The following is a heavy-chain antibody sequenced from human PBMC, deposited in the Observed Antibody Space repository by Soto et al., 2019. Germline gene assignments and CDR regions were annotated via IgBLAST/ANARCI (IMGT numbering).Heavy chain of an antibody. V-gene: IGHV3-21*06. CDR1: GFNFTRYS. CDR3: ARESEDLTSNFDY. Sequence: GGALSLSCAASGFNFTRYSMNWVRQIPGKGLEWVSSISSTTNYIYYGDSMKGRFTISRDNAKNSLYLEMNSLRAEDTAVYYCARESEDLTSNFDYWGQGTLVTVSS. J-gene: IGHJ4*02. CDR2: ISSTTNYI.